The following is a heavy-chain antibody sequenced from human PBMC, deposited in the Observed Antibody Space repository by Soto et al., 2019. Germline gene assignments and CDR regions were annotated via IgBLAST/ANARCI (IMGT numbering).Heavy chain of an antibody. CDR3: AHSKWIQLWLGFDY. V-gene: IGHV2-5*02. J-gene: IGHJ4*02. Sequence: SLGNPNQTLTPTCPFSWLSLSTSGVGVGWIRQPPGKALEWLALIYWDDDKRYSPSLKSRLTITKDTSKNQVVLTMTNMDPVDTATYYCAHSKWIQLWLGFDYWGQGTLVTVSS. CDR1: WLSLSTSGVG. CDR2: IYWDDDK. D-gene: IGHD5-18*01.